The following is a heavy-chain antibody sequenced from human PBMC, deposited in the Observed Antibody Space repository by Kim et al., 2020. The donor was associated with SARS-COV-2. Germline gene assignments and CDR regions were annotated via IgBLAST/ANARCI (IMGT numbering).Heavy chain of an antibody. J-gene: IGHJ3*02. Sequence: AKNFQGRVTMTEDTSTDTTYMELSSLRSEDTAVYYCATHSSSWYRGAFDIWGQGTMVTVSS. V-gene: IGHV1-24*01. CDR3: ATHSSSWYRGAFDI. D-gene: IGHD6-13*01.